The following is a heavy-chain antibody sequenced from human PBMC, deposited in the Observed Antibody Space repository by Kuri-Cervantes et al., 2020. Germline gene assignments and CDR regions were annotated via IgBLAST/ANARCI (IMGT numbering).Heavy chain of an antibody. D-gene: IGHD2-15*01. J-gene: IGHJ6*02. CDR3: ARGPYCSGGSCYGPGDYYYGMDV. CDR2: IYYSGST. Sequence: GSLRLSCTVSGGSISSYYWSWIRQPPGKGLEWIGYIYYSGSTNYNPSLKSRVTISVDKSKNQFSLKLSSVTAADTAVYYCARGPYCSGGSCYGPGDYYYGMDVWGQGTTVTVSS. CDR1: GGSISSYY. V-gene: IGHV4-59*12.